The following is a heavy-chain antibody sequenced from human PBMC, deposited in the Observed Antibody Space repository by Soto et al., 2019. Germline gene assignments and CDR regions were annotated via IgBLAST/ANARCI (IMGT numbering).Heavy chain of an antibody. D-gene: IGHD3-10*01. CDR1: GGTFSSYA. CDR3: ASPAQMVRGALPYYYGMDV. Sequence: ASVKVSCKASGGTFSSYAISWVRQAPGQGLEWMGGIIPIFGTANYAQKFQGRVTITADESTSTAYMGLSSLRSEDTAVYYCASPAQMVRGALPYYYGMDVWRQGTTVTVSS. V-gene: IGHV1-69*13. J-gene: IGHJ6*02. CDR2: IIPIFGTA.